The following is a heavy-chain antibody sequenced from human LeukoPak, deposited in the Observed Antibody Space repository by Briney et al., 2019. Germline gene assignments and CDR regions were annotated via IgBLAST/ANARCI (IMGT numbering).Heavy chain of an antibody. Sequence: PGGSLRLSCAASGFTFSTYAMNWVRQAPGKGLEWVAVISDDGRHNYYADSVKGRFTISRDNSKNTLYLQMNSLRSDDTAVYYCARGEWEPPRNFDYWGQGTLVTVSS. CDR3: ARGEWEPPRNFDY. CDR2: ISDDGRHN. V-gene: IGHV3-30*04. CDR1: GFTFSTYA. J-gene: IGHJ4*02. D-gene: IGHD1-26*01.